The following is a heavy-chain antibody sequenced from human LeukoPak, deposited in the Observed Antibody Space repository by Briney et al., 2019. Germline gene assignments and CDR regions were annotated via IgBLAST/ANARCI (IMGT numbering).Heavy chain of an antibody. D-gene: IGHD6-13*01. CDR1: GGSISSGDYY. Sequence: SETLSLTCTVSGGSISSGDYYWSWIRQPPGKGLEWIGYIYYSGSTYYNPSLKSRVTISVDTSKNQFSPKLSSVTAADTAVYYCARAALPYSTAGGAFDYWGQGTLVTVSS. CDR3: ARAALPYSTAGGAFDY. J-gene: IGHJ4*02. V-gene: IGHV4-30-4*01. CDR2: IYYSGST.